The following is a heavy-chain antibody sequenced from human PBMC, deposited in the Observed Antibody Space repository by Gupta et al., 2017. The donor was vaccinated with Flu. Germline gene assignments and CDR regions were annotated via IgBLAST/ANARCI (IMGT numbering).Heavy chain of an antibody. CDR3: AKGRSEVAGTGSAGYYGMDV. J-gene: IGHJ6*02. CDR2: ISGSGGFT. CDR1: GFTFSSYA. D-gene: IGHD6-19*01. V-gene: IGHV3-23*01. Sequence: EVQLLESGGGLVQPGGSLRLSCAASGFTFSSYAMSWVRQGPGRGLEWVSSISGSGGFTYYADSVKGRFTISRDSSKNTLYLQMNSLRAEDTAVYYCAKGRSEVAGTGSAGYYGMDVWGQGTTVTVSS.